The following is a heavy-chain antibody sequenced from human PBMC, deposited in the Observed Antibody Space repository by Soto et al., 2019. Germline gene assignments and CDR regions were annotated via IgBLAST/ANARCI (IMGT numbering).Heavy chain of an antibody. D-gene: IGHD3-3*01. CDR2: IYYSGST. V-gene: IGHV4-31*03. Sequence: SETLSLTCTVSGGSISSGGYYWSWIRQHPGKGLEWIGYIYYSGSTYYNPSLKSRVTMSVDTSKNQFSLRLSSVPAADTAIYYCATRITVFGLLIPPFDPWGQGTQVTVSS. CDR1: GGSISSGGYY. J-gene: IGHJ5*02. CDR3: ATRITVFGLLIPPFDP.